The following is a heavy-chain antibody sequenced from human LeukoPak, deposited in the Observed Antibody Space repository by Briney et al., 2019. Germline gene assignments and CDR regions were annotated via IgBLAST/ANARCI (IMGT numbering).Heavy chain of an antibody. V-gene: IGHV3-53*01. Sequence: GGSLRLSCAAPGFTVSNNYMSWVRQAPGKGLEWVSVIYSGGSTYYADSVKGRFTISKDNSKNTLYLQMNSLRAEDTAVYYCARDGPQAYYFDFWGQGTLVTVSS. J-gene: IGHJ4*02. CDR2: IYSGGST. CDR3: ARDGPQAYYFDF. CDR1: GFTVSNNY.